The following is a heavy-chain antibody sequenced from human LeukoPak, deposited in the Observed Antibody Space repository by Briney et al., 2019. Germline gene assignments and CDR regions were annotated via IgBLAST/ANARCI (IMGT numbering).Heavy chain of an antibody. V-gene: IGHV4-59*08. CDR3: ARHFGRD. D-gene: IGHD3-10*01. CDR1: GGSISSYY. Sequence: SETLSLTCTVSGGSISSYYWSWIRQPPGKGLEWIGYIYYSGSTNYNPSLKSRVTISVDTSKNQFSLKLSSVTAADTAVYYCARHFGRDWGQGTLVTVSS. J-gene: IGHJ4*02. CDR2: IYYSGST.